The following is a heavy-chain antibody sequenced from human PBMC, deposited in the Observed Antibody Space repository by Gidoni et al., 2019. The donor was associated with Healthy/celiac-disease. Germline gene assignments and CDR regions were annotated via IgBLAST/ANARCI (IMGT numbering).Heavy chain of an antibody. Sequence: QVQLVQSGAEVKTPGASVKVSCTASGYTFTGYYMLWVRQAPGQGREWMGWIHPNSGGTNYAQKVQGRVTMTRDTSISTAYMELGRLRSDDTAVYYCARDEMGSSWYRFDPWGQGTLVTVSS. V-gene: IGHV1-2*02. CDR1: GYTFTGYY. CDR2: IHPNSGGT. D-gene: IGHD6-13*01. J-gene: IGHJ5*02. CDR3: ARDEMGSSWYRFDP.